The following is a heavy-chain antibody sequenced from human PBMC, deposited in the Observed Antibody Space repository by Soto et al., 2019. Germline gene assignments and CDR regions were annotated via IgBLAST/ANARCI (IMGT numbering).Heavy chain of an antibody. V-gene: IGHV3-21*01. D-gene: IGHD5-18*01. J-gene: IGHJ3*02. CDR2: ISSSSSYI. CDR3: AREWGIQLWLNSDAFDI. CDR1: GFTFSSYS. Sequence: LRLSCAASGFTFSSYSMNWVRQAPGKGLEWVSSISSSSSYIYYADSVKGRSTISRDNAKNSLYLQMNSLRAEDTAVYYCAREWGIQLWLNSDAFDIWGQGTMVTVSS.